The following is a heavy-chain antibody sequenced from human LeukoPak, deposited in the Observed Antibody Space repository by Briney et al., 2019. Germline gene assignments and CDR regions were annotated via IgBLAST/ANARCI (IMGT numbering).Heavy chain of an antibody. J-gene: IGHJ4*02. CDR2: IYYSGST. V-gene: IGHV4-59*01. D-gene: IGHD3-22*01. CDR1: GGSFSSYY. Sequence: SETLSLTCAVYGGSFSSYYWSWIRQPPGKGLEWIGYIYYSGSTNYNPSLKSRVTISVDTSKNQFSLKLSSVTAADTAVYYCARDEDSSGYFDYWGQGTLVTVSS. CDR3: ARDEDSSGYFDY.